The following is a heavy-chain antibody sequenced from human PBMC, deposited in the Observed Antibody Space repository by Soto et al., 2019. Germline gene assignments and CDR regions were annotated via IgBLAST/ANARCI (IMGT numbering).Heavy chain of an antibody. V-gene: IGHV1-58*01. CDR1: GFTFSSSA. J-gene: IGHJ4*02. Sequence: QMQLVQSGPEVKKPGTSVKVSCKTSGFTFSSSAVHWVRQTRGHRLQWIGWIDVGSANANYAQLLQERVTISRDMSTSAAYMELSSLRPEDTAVYYCAADVGGLIYGLARHWGPGTLVTVSS. D-gene: IGHD4-17*01. CDR2: IDVGSANA. CDR3: AADVGGLIYGLARH.